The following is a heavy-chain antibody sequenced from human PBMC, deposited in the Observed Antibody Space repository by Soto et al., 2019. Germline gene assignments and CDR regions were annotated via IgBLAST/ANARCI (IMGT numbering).Heavy chain of an antibody. CDR3: AKLRRGRWYGDYFN. Sequence: GGSLRLSCAASGFTFSSYAMSWVRQAPGKGLEWVSAISGSGGSTYYADSVKGRFTISRDNSKNTLYLQMNSLRAEDTAVYYCAKLRRGRWYGDYFNWGQGTLVTVSS. CDR2: ISGSGGST. D-gene: IGHD4-17*01. CDR1: GFTFSSYA. V-gene: IGHV3-23*01. J-gene: IGHJ4*02.